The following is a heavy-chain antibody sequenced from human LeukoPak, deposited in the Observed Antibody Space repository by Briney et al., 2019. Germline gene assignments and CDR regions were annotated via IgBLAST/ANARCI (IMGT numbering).Heavy chain of an antibody. Sequence: GGSLRLSCTASGFTFSIYRMHWVRQAPGKGLVWVSRINSDGSNTIYADSVKDRFTMSRDNAKNTLYLEMNSLRAEDTAVYYCARRYCSSTSCILDYWGQGTLVTVSS. CDR2: INSDGSNT. V-gene: IGHV3-74*01. J-gene: IGHJ4*02. D-gene: IGHD2-2*01. CDR1: GFTFSIYR. CDR3: ARRYCSSTSCILDY.